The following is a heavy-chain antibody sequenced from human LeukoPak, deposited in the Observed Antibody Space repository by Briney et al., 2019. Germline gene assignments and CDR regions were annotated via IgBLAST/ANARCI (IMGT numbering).Heavy chain of an antibody. CDR2: ISGNGGSS. CDR1: GFSFSSYA. CDR3: ARGIMTTVPTFDS. D-gene: IGHD4-17*01. Sequence: GGSLRLSCAASGFSFSSYAMCWVRQAPGKGLEWVSGISGNGGSSYYADSVKGRFTISRDNSKNTVFLQVNSLRAEDTAVYYCARGIMTTVPTFDSWGQGTLVTVSS. V-gene: IGHV3-23*01. J-gene: IGHJ4*02.